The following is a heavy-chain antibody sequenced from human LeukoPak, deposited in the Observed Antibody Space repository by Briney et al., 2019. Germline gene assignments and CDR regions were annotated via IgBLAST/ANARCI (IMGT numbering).Heavy chain of an antibody. D-gene: IGHD6-19*01. CDR2: ISYDGSNK. CDR3: AKAVKYSSGWYDYYYMDV. V-gene: IGHV3-30*18. CDR1: GFTFSSYG. J-gene: IGHJ6*03. Sequence: GGPLRLSCAASGFTFSSYGMHWVRQAPGKGLEWVAVISYDGSNKYYADSVKGRFTISRDNSKNTLYLQMNSLRAEDTAVYYCAKAVKYSSGWYDYYYMDVWGKGTTVTVSS.